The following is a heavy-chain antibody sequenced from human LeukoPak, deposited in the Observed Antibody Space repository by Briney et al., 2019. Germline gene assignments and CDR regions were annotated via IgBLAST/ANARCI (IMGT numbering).Heavy chain of an antibody. CDR2: IRSKANNYAT. J-gene: IGHJ6*03. Sequence: GGSLKLSCAASGFTFSGSAMHWVRQASGKGLEWVGRIRSKANNYATAYAASVKGRFTISRDDSKNTAYLQMNSLKTEDTAVYYCARIPPDFWSGYFYYYYYMDVWGKGTTVTVSS. D-gene: IGHD3-3*01. CDR3: ARIPPDFWSGYFYYYYYMDV. CDR1: GFTFSGSA. V-gene: IGHV3-73*01.